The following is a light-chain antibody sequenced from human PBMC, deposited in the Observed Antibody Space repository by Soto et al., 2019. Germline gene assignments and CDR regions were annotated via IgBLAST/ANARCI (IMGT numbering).Light chain of an antibody. CDR2: EVN. CDR3: SSYTSSSTWG. CDR1: SSDVGGYNY. V-gene: IGLV2-14*01. Sequence: QSVLTQPASVSGSPGQSITISCTGTSSDVGGYNYVSWYQQHPGKAPKLIIYEVNNRPSGVSNRFSGSNSGNTHSLTISGLQAEDEGDYYCSSYTSSSTWGFGGGTQLTVL. J-gene: IGLJ3*02.